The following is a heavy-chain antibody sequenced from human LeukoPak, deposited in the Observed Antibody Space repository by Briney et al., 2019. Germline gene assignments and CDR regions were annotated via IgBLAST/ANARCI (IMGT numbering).Heavy chain of an antibody. D-gene: IGHD2/OR15-2a*01. CDR1: GFTVSSNY. J-gene: IGHJ4*02. V-gene: IGHV3-53*05. CDR3: ASSTTYSRWLDY. CDR2: IYSGGST. Sequence: PGGSLRLSCAASGFTVSSNYMSWVRQAPGKGLEWVSIIYSGGSTYYADSVKGRFTISRDNSKNTLYLQMGSLRVEDMAVYYCASSTTYSRWLDYWGQGTLVTVSS.